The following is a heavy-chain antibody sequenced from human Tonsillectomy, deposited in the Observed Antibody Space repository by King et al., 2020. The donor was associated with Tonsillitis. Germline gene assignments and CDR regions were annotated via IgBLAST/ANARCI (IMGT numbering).Heavy chain of an antibody. CDR1: GFTFDNYG. D-gene: IGHD3-10*01. CDR3: ATAVGTQRVFVV. V-gene: IGHV3-9*01. J-gene: IGHJ3*01. CDR2: ISWNSFSI. Sequence: QLVQSGGGLVQPGRSLRLSCAASGFTFDNYGMHWVRQTPGKGLEGVSGISWNSFSIGYSDSVKGRFTISRDNAKNSLYLQMNSLRPEDTALYYCATAVGTQRVFVVGGQGTIVTVSS.